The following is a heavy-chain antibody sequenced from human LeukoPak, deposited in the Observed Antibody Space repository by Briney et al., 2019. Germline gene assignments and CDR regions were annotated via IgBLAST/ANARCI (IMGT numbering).Heavy chain of an antibody. CDR1: GYTFTSYY. V-gene: IGHV1-46*01. CDR3: ARDQYGGNSFDY. CDR2: INPSGGST. J-gene: IGHJ4*02. Sequence: ASVKVSCKASGYTFTSYYMRWVRQAPGQGLEWMGIINPSGGSTSYAQKFQGRVTMTRDTSISTAYMELSRLRSDDTAVYYCARDQYGGNSFDYWGQGTLVTVSS. D-gene: IGHD4-23*01.